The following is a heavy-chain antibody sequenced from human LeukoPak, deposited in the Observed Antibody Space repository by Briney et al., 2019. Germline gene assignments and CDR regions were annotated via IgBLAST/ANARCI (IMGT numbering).Heavy chain of an antibody. Sequence: ASVKVSCKASGYIFTSYHIHWVRQAPGQGLEWVGVINPSSDGKSYAQRFQGRVTFTRDTSTSTASMELRSLTSEDTAVYFCARVAVASRPNWFDPWGQGTLVTVSS. D-gene: IGHD6-6*01. CDR1: GYIFTSYH. J-gene: IGHJ5*02. CDR3: ARVAVASRPNWFDP. CDR2: INPSSDGK. V-gene: IGHV1-46*01.